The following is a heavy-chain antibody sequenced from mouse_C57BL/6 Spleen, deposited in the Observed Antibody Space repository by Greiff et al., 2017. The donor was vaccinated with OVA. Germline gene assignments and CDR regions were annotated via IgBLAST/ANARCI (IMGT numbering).Heavy chain of an antibody. CDR1: GYTFTDYE. V-gene: IGHV1-15*01. CDR3: TRSWGLRRSSYWYFEV. Sequence: QVQLQQSGAELVRPGASVTLSCKASGYTFTDYEMHWVKQTPVHGLEWIGAIDPETGGTAYNQKFKGKAILTADKSSSTAYMELRSLTSEDSAVYYCTRSWGLRRSSYWYFEVGGTGTTVTVSS. J-gene: IGHJ1*03. D-gene: IGHD2-4*01. CDR2: IDPETGGT.